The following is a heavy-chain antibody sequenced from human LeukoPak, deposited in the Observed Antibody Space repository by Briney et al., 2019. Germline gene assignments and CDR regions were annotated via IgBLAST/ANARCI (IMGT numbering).Heavy chain of an antibody. CDR1: GGSFSGYY. CDR3: ARVGQLVTYCFDY. Sequence: SETLSLTCAVYGGSFSGYYWSWIRQPPGKGLEWIGEINHSGSTNYNPSLKSRVTISVDTSKNQFSLKLSSVTAADTAVYYCARVGQLVTYCFDYWGQGTLVTVSS. J-gene: IGHJ4*02. V-gene: IGHV4-34*01. D-gene: IGHD6-6*01. CDR2: INHSGST.